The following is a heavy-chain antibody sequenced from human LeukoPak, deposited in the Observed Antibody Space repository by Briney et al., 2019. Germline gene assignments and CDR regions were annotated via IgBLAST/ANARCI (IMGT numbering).Heavy chain of an antibody. Sequence: GGSLRLSCSASGFSFRDYSMHWVRQAPGKGLQYVSAISPNGGSAYYADSVKGRFTISRDNSKNALYLQMSSLRDEDTAVYYCARDIHIVVVPAALYYYYYYGMDVWGQGTTVTASS. CDR3: ARDIHIVVVPAALYYYYYYGMDV. D-gene: IGHD2-2*01. CDR2: ISPNGGSA. J-gene: IGHJ6*02. V-gene: IGHV3-64D*09. CDR1: GFSFRDYS.